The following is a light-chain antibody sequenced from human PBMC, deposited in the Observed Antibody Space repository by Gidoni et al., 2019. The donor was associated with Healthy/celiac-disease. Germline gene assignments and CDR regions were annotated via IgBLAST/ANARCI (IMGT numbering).Light chain of an antibody. V-gene: IGKV3-11*01. CDR2: DAS. CDR1: QSVSSY. J-gene: IGKJ4*01. CDR3: QQRSNWPGT. Sequence: EIVLTQSPATLSLSPGERATLSCRASQSVSSYLTWYQQKPGKAPRLLIYDASNRPTGTPARFSGSGSGTDFTLTISSLEPEDFAVYYCQQRSNWPGTFGGGTKVEIK.